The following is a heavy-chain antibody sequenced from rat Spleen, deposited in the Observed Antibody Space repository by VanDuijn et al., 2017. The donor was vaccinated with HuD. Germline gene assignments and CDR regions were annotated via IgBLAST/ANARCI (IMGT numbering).Heavy chain of an antibody. CDR1: GFTFNNYW. Sequence: EVQLVESGGGLVQPGRSLKLSCVASGFTFNNYWMTWIRQAPGKGLEWVASITYDGSGAFYRDSVKGRFTISRDIAKSTLYLQMDSLRSEDTATYYCATETFDYWGQGVMVTVSS. V-gene: IGHV5-31*01. CDR3: ATETFDY. J-gene: IGHJ2*01. CDR2: ITYDGSGA.